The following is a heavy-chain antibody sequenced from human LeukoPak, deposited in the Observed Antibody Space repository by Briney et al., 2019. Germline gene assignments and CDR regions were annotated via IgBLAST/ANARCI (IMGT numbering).Heavy chain of an antibody. CDR2: INHSGST. Sequence: SETLSLTCAVYGGSFSGYYWSWIRQPPGKGLEWIGEINHSGSTIYNPSLKSRVTISVDTSKNQFSLKLSSVTAADTAVYNCARLYCSSTSCYYHYWGQGTLVTVSS. CDR3: ARLYCSSTSCYYHY. J-gene: IGHJ4*02. D-gene: IGHD2-2*01. CDR1: GGSFSGYY. V-gene: IGHV4-34*01.